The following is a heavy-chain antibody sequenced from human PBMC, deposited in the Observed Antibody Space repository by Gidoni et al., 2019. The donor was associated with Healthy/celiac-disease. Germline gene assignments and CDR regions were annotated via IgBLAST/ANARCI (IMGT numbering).Heavy chain of an antibody. J-gene: IGHJ4*02. CDR1: GFTFSSYW. D-gene: IGHD2-2*02. CDR2: IKQDGSEK. V-gene: IGHV3-7*01. CDR3: ARDEYKLLYNY. Sequence: EVQLVESGGGLVQPGGSLRLSCADSGFTFSSYWMSWVRQAPGKGLEWVANIKQDGSEKYYVDSVKGRFTISRDNAKNSLYLQMNSLRAEDTAVYYCARDEYKLLYNYWGQGTLVTVSS.